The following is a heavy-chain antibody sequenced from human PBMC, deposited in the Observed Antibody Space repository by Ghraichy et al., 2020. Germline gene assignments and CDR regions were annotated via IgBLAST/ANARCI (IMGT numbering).Heavy chain of an antibody. V-gene: IGHV3-7*01. CDR2: IKQDGSEK. Sequence: GGSLRLSCAASGFMFSHYWMNWVRQAPGKGLEWVAKIKQDGSEKYYVDSVKGRFTISRDNADNSLYLQMNSLRAEDTAVYYCAREVITAAGTAVWFFDYWGQGTLVTVSS. J-gene: IGHJ4*02. CDR3: AREVITAAGTAVWFFDY. CDR1: GFMFSHYW. D-gene: IGHD6-13*01.